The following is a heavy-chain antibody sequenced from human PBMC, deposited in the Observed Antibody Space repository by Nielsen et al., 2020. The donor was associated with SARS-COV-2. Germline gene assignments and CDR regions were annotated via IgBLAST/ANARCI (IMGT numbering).Heavy chain of an antibody. Sequence: GESLKTSCAASGFTFSSYGMHWVRQAPGKGLEWVAVISYDGSNKYYADSVKGRFTISRDNSKNTLYLQMNSLRAEDTAVYYCAKDPDRGYRPHGMDVWGQGTTVTVSS. D-gene: IGHD5-18*01. J-gene: IGHJ6*02. CDR3: AKDPDRGYRPHGMDV. CDR2: ISYDGSNK. V-gene: IGHV3-30*18. CDR1: GFTFSSYG.